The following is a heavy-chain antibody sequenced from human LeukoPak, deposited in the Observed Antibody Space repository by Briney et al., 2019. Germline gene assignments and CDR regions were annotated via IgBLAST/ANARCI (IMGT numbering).Heavy chain of an antibody. CDR2: ISSSSSYI. Sequence: GGSLRLSCAASGFTFSSYSMNWVRQAPGKGLEWVSSISSSSSYIYYADSVKGRFTISRDNAKNSLYLQMNSLRAEDTAVYYCARAPRGRFLEWTINWFDPWGQGTLVTVSS. CDR1: GFTFSSYS. D-gene: IGHD3-3*01. J-gene: IGHJ5*02. V-gene: IGHV3-21*01. CDR3: ARAPRGRFLEWTINWFDP.